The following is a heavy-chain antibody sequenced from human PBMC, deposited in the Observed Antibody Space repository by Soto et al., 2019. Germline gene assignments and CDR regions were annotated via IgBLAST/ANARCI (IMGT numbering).Heavy chain of an antibody. D-gene: IGHD6-6*01. CDR3: ARGIYSTSSFFDS. J-gene: IGHJ4*02. V-gene: IGHV4-30-4*01. Sequence: SETLSLTCTVSGDSISTADYYWNWIRQPPGKGLEWIGYIYYSGNTYYIPSLKSRVTISVDTSKNQISLKLNSVTAADTAVYYCARGIYSTSSFFDSCGQGTLVTVCS. CDR2: IYYSGNT. CDR1: GDSISTADYY.